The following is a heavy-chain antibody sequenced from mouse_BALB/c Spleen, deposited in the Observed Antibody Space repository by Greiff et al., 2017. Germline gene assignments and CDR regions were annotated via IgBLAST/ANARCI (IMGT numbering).Heavy chain of an antibody. CDR3: ARGAWAY. CDR1: GYTFTDYW. CDR2: IDTSDSYT. V-gene: IGHV1-69*01. J-gene: IGHJ3*01. Sequence: VQLQQPGAELVMPGASVKMSCKASGYTFTDYWMHWVKQRPGQGLEWIGAIDTSDSYTSYNRKFKGKATLTVDESSSTAYMQLSSLTSEDSAVYYCARGAWAYWGQGTLVTVSA.